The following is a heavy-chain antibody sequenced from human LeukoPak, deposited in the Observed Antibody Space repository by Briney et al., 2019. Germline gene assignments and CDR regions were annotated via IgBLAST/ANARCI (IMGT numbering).Heavy chain of an antibody. Sequence: PSETLSLTCTVSGDAISSYYWSWLRQPPGKGLEWIGYIYYSGSTNYNPPLKSRVTISLDTSKNQFSLKLSSVTAADTAVYYCARTISSRRVWFDYWGQGTLVTVSS. D-gene: IGHD3-3*02. CDR1: GDAISSYY. J-gene: IGHJ4*02. CDR3: ARTISSRRVWFDY. V-gene: IGHV4-59*01. CDR2: IYYSGST.